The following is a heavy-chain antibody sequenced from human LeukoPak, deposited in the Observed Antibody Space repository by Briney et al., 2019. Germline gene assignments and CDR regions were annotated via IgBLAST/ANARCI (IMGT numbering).Heavy chain of an antibody. J-gene: IGHJ4*02. D-gene: IGHD3-10*01. CDR2: ISGSGDST. CDR3: AKEGGYGSGSFYNHFDY. V-gene: IGHV3-23*01. CDR1: GFTFSSHA. Sequence: GGSLRLSCAASGFTFSSHAMNWVRQAPGKGLEWVSGISGSGDSTYYADAVKGRFTISRDNSKSTLFLQMNSLRGEDTAVYYCAKEGGYGSGSFYNHFDYWGQGTLVTVSS.